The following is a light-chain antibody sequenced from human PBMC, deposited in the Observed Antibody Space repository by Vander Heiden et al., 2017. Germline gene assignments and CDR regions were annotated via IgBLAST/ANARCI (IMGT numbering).Light chain of an antibody. CDR2: KVS. CDR3: MQGTQWPWT. V-gene: IGKV2-30*01. Sequence: DVVMTQSPLSLPVTLGQPASISCRSSQSLLYSDGNTYLNWFQQRPGQSPRSLIYKVSDRDSGVPDRFSGSGSGTDFTLKISRVEAEDVGVYYCMQGTQWPWTFGQGTRVEIK. CDR1: QSLLYSDGNTY. J-gene: IGKJ1*01.